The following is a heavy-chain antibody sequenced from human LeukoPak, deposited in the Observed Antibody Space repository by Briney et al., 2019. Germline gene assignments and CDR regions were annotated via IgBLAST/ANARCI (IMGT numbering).Heavy chain of an antibody. CDR3: ARQAELLWFGELLPLGY. Sequence: GESLRISCKGSGYSFTSYWISWVRQMPGKGLEWMGRIDPSDSYTNYSPSFQGHVTISADKSMSTAYLQWSSLKASDTAMYYCARQAELLWFGELLPLGYWGQGTLVTVSS. D-gene: IGHD3-10*01. V-gene: IGHV5-10-1*01. CDR2: IDPSDSYT. CDR1: GYSFTSYW. J-gene: IGHJ4*02.